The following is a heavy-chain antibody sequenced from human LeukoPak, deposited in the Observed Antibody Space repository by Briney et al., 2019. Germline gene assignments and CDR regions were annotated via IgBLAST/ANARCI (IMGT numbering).Heavy chain of an antibody. CDR2: ISYSGST. D-gene: IGHD1-14*01. CDR1: GGSISSYY. Sequence: PSETLSLTCTVSGGSISSYYWTWIRQPPGKGLEWIGYISYSGSTNYNPSLKSRVTISVDTSKGQFSLKLSSVTAADTAVYYCASLALPASYDYWGQGTLVTVSS. CDR3: ASLALPASYDY. J-gene: IGHJ4*02. V-gene: IGHV4-59*08.